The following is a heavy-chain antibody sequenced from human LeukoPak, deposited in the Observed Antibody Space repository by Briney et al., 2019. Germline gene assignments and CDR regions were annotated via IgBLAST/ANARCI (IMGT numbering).Heavy chain of an antibody. CDR2: INPNGGST. D-gene: IGHD1-26*01. V-gene: IGHV1-46*01. CDR1: GYTFTSYY. J-gene: IGHJ4*02. CDR3: ARWVIIVGATGIFDY. Sequence: ASVKVSCKASGYTFTSYYMHWVRQAPGQGLEWMGIINPNGGSTSYAQKFQGRVTMTRDTSTSTVYMELSSLRSEDTAVYYCARWVIIVGATGIFDYWGQGTLVAVS.